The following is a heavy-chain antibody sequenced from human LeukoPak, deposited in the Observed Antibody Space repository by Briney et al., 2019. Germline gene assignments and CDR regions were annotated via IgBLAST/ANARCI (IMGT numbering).Heavy chain of an antibody. CDR2: IYYSGST. Sequence: SETLSLTCTVSGGSISSSSYYWGWIRQPPGKGLEWIGSIYYSGSTSYNPSLKSRVTISVDTSKNQFSLKLSAVTAADTAVYYCARDPLKGFDYWGQGMLVTVSS. CDR3: ARDPLKGFDY. J-gene: IGHJ4*02. CDR1: GGSISSSSYY. V-gene: IGHV4-39*07.